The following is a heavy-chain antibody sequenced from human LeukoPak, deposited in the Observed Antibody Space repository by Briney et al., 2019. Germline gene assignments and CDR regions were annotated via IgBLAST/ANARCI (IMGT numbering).Heavy chain of an antibody. J-gene: IGHJ5*02. V-gene: IGHV3-30*03. D-gene: IGHD6-13*01. Sequence: PGRSLRLSCAASGFTFSNFGMHWVRQAPGKGLEWVAVISYDGKNEYYTDSVKGRFTISRDNAKNTLYLQMNSLRAEDTALYYCARDALSSSTWYGLDLWGQGTLVTVSS. CDR3: ARDALSSSTWYGLDL. CDR2: ISYDGKNE. CDR1: GFTFSNFG.